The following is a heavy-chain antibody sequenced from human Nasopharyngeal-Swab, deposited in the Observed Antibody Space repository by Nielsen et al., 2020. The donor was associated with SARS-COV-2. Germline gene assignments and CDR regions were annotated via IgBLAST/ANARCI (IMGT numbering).Heavy chain of an antibody. CDR1: GFTFSNYW. CDR3: ASGPRGSYLQFDN. V-gene: IGHV3-74*01. CDR2: INLDGRTT. D-gene: IGHD1-26*01. J-gene: IGHJ4*02. Sequence: GESLKISCAASGFTFSNYWMHWVRQAPGKGLVWVSRINLDGRTTSYADSVRGRFTISRDNAKNTLYLQMNSLRAEDTAVYYCASGPRGSYLQFDNWGQGTLVTVSS.